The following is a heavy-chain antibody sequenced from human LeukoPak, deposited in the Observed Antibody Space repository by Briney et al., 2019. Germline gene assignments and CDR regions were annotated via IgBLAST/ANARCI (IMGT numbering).Heavy chain of an antibody. V-gene: IGHV1-8*01. CDR1: GYTFTSYD. D-gene: IGHD2-15*01. CDR3: ARVVAPHAFDI. Sequence: ASVKVSCKASGYTFTSYDINWVRQATGQGLEWMGWMNPNSGNTGYAQKLQGRVTMTTDTSTSTAYMELRSLRSDDTAVYYCARVVAPHAFDIWGQGTMVTVYS. CDR2: MNPNSGNT. J-gene: IGHJ3*02.